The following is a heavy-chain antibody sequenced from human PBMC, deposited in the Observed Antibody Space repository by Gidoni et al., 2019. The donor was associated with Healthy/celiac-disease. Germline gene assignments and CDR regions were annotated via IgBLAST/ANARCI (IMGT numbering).Heavy chain of an antibody. V-gene: IGHV1-69*01. CDR1: GGTFSSYA. CDR2: IIPIFGTA. D-gene: IGHD4-17*01. J-gene: IGHJ2*01. Sequence: QVQLVPSGAEVTKPGSSVKVSCKASGGTFSSYAISWVRQAPGQGLEWMGGIIPIFGTANYAQKFQGRVTITADESTSTAYMELSSLRSEDTAVYYCARAATVVTPEWYFDLWGRGTLVTVSS. CDR3: ARAATVVTPEWYFDL.